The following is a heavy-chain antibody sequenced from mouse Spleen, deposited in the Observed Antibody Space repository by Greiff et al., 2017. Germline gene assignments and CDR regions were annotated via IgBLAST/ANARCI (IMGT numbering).Heavy chain of an antibody. CDR2: INPGSGGT. V-gene: IGHV1-54*01. Sequence: QVQLQQSGTELVGPGTSVKVSCKASGYALTNYLIEWILQRPGQGLEWIGVINPGSGGTNYNEKFKDKATLTADKSSSTVYMELSRLTSEDSAVYFCARHEGSFYYYGSSDWYFDVWGAGTTVTVSS. CDR1: GYALTNYL. D-gene: IGHD1-1*01. J-gene: IGHJ1*01. CDR3: ARHEGSFYYYGSSDWYFDV.